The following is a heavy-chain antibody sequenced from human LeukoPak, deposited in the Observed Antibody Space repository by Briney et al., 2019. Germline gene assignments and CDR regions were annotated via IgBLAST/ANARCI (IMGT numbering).Heavy chain of an antibody. D-gene: IGHD3-22*01. CDR2: FDPEDGET. J-gene: IGHJ4*02. Sequence: ASVKVSCKVSGYTLTELSMHWVRQAPGKGLGWMGGFDPEDGETIYAQKFQGRVTMTEDTSTDTAYMEPSSLRSEDTAVYYCATDFGYYDSSGYPAGGWGQGTLVTVSS. CDR1: GYTLTELS. CDR3: ATDFGYYDSSGYPAGG. V-gene: IGHV1-24*01.